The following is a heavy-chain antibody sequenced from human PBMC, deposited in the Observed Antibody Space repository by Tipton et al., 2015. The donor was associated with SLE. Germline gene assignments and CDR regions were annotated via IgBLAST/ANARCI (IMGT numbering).Heavy chain of an antibody. CDR3: ARVHVSNWYERGFDY. D-gene: IGHD6-13*01. CDR2: ISVSTGNT. Sequence: QLVQSGPEVKEPGASVKVSCQTSGYTFSDYGITWVRQAPGQGPECLGWISVSTGNTHYIQRVQGRVAMTTDISTNTAYMELRSLRSDDTAVYYCARVHVSNWYERGFDYWGQGTLVTVSS. CDR1: GYTFSDYG. V-gene: IGHV1-18*01. J-gene: IGHJ4*02.